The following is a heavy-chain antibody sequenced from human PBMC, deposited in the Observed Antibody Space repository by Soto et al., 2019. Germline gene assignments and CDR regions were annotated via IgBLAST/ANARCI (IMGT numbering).Heavy chain of an antibody. CDR3: ARDDYGDYVGYFDY. D-gene: IGHD4-17*01. J-gene: IGHJ4*02. Sequence: QVQLQESGPGLVKPSETLSLTCTVSGGSISSYYWSWILQPPGKGLEWIGYIYYSGSTNYNPSLKSRVTISVDTSKNQFSLKLRSVTAADTAVYYCARDDYGDYVGYFDYWGKGTLVTVSS. V-gene: IGHV4-59*01. CDR1: GGSISSYY. CDR2: IYYSGST.